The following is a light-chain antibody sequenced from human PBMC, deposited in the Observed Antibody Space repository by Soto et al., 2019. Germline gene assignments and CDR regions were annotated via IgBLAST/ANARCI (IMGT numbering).Light chain of an antibody. V-gene: IGLV2-14*01. CDR3: SSYTSSRSGV. Sequence: QSALTQPASVSGSPGQSITISCTGTSSDVGGYNYVSWYQQHPGKAPKLIIYEVSNRPSGVSNRFSGSKSGNTASLTISGLQGEEEADYYCSSYTSSRSGVFGGGTKLTVL. J-gene: IGLJ2*01. CDR2: EVS. CDR1: SSDVGGYNY.